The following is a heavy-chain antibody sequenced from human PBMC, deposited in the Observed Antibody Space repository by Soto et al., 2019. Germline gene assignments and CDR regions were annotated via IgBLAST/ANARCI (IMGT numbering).Heavy chain of an antibody. CDR3: AKDQDGGYSGYDSHFDY. Sequence: QVQLVESGGGVVQPGRSLRLSCAASGFTFSSYGMHWVRQAPGKGLEWVAVISYDGSNTYYADSVKGRFTISRDNSKNTLYLQMNSLRAEDTAVYYCAKDQDGGYSGYDSHFDYLGQGTLVTVSS. V-gene: IGHV3-30*18. CDR1: GFTFSSYG. D-gene: IGHD5-12*01. CDR2: ISYDGSNT. J-gene: IGHJ4*02.